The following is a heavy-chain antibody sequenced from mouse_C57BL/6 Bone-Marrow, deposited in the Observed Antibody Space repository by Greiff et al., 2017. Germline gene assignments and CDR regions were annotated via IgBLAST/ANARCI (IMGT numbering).Heavy chain of an antibody. CDR1: GYAFTNYL. CDR2: INPGSGGT. J-gene: IGHJ2*01. V-gene: IGHV1-54*01. D-gene: IGHD1-1*01. CDR3: ARFYYYGSSLFDY. Sequence: QVQLKQSGAELVRPGTSVKVSCKASGYAFTNYLIEWVKQRPGQSLEWIGVINPGSGGTNYNEKFKGKATLTADKSSSTAYMQLSSLTSEDSAVYFCARFYYYGSSLFDYWGQGTTLTVSS.